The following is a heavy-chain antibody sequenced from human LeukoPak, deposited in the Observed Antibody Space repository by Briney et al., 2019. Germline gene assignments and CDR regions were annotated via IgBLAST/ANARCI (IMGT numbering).Heavy chain of an antibody. V-gene: IGHV4-34*01. CDR1: GGSFRGYY. CDR2: INHSGST. D-gene: IGHD2-2*02. CDR3: ARGYCSSTSCYNSYYYYYYMDV. Sequence: SETLSLTCAVYGGSFRGYYWSWIRQPPGKGLEWIGEINHSGSTNYNPSLKSRVTISVDTSKNQFSLKLSSVTAADTAVYYCARGYCSSTSCYNSYYYYYYMDVWGKGTTVTVSS. J-gene: IGHJ6*03.